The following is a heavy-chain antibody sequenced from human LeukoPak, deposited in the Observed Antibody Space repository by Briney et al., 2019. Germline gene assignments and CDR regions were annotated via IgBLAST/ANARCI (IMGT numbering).Heavy chain of an antibody. CDR3: ARAGYYDSSGYYFFHDAFDI. CDR1: GGTFSSYA. V-gene: IGHV1-69*13. Sequence: ASVKVSCKASGGTFSSYAISWVRQAPGQGLEWMGGIIPIFGTANYAQKFQGRVTITADESTSTAYMELSSLRSEDTAVYYCARAGYYDSSGYYFFHDAFDIWGQGTMVTVSS. D-gene: IGHD3-22*01. CDR2: IIPIFGTA. J-gene: IGHJ3*02.